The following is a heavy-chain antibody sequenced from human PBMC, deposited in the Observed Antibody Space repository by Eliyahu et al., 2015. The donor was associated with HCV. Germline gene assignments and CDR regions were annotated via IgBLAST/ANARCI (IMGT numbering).Heavy chain of an antibody. D-gene: IGHD4-17*01. V-gene: IGHV3-23*01. CDR3: ARPTVANHFDS. CDR1: XFTNSA. CDR2: ISXSGSRT. J-gene: IGHJ4*02. Sequence: EVQLLESGGGLVQPGGSLRLSCXASXFTNSAXTLGRRAPGKGXGGVSTISXSGSRTXYADSVKDRFTISRDNSENMLYLQMNSLRPEDTALYYCARPTVANHFDSWGQGTLLTVSS.